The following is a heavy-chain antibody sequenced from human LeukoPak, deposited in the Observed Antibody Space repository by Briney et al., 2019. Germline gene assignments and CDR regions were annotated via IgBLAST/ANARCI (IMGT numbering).Heavy chain of an antibody. CDR1: GFTFSTYA. CDR2: ISGSGGST. Sequence: GGSLRLSCAVSGFTFSTYAMSWVRQAPGKGLEWVSAISGSGGSTYYADSVKGRFTISRDNSKNTLYLQMNSLRAEDTAVYYCAKDGHSSGYYYDYWGQGTLVTVSS. D-gene: IGHD3-22*01. J-gene: IGHJ4*02. CDR3: AKDGHSSGYYYDY. V-gene: IGHV3-23*01.